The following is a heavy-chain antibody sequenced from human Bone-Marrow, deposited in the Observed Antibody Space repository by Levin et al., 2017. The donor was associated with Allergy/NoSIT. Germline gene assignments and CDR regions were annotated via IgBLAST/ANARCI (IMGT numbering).Heavy chain of an antibody. J-gene: IGHJ4*02. Sequence: ASVKVSCKASGFTFTNSAVQWVRQTRGQRLEWIGWIVIDGYTKYAQKFQDRVTITRDMSTSTVHMELSSLRADDTAVYYCAADSDSTMIPYFDYWGQGTLVTVSS. CDR1: GFTFTNSA. CDR3: AADSDSTMIPYFDY. CDR2: IVIDGYT. V-gene: IGHV1-58*01. D-gene: IGHD3-16*01.